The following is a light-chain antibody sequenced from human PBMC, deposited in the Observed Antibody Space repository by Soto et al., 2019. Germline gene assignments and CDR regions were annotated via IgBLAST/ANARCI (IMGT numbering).Light chain of an antibody. J-gene: IGKJ4*01. CDR2: GAS. CDR3: QQYGNSPLT. V-gene: IGKV3-20*01. Sequence: ETLLTQSPGTLSLSPGERATLSCRASKSVSARYLAWYQRKPGQPPRLLVYGASTRAAGIPDRFSGSGSGTDFTLTISRLEPEDFAMFYCQQYGNSPLTFGGGTKVDTK. CDR1: KSVSARY.